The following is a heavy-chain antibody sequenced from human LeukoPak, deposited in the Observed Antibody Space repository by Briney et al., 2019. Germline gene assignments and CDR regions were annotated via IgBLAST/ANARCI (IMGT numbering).Heavy chain of an antibody. CDR1: GGSVSSGSYY. CDR3: ARECCSCGTCYSRQYYFDY. J-gene: IGHJ4*02. Sequence: ASETLSLTCTVSGGSVSSGSYYWSWIRQPPGKGLEWIGNIYYSGSSNYNPSLKSRVTISVDTSKNQFSLKVSSVTAADTAVYYCARECCSCGTCYSRQYYFDYWGQGTLVTVSS. V-gene: IGHV4-61*01. CDR2: IYYSGSS. D-gene: IGHD2-15*01.